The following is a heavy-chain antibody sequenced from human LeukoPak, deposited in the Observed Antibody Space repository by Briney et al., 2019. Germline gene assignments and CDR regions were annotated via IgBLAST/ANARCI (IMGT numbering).Heavy chain of an antibody. CDR1: GGSFSSYY. Sequence: PSETLSITCTVSGGSFSSYYWSWIRQPPGKGLEWIGYIYTSGSTNYNPSLKSRVTISVDTSKNQFSLKLSSVTAADTAVYYCARTTVVTSEFDYWGQGTLVTVSS. V-gene: IGHV4-4*09. CDR2: IYTSGST. CDR3: ARTTVVTSEFDY. J-gene: IGHJ4*02. D-gene: IGHD4-23*01.